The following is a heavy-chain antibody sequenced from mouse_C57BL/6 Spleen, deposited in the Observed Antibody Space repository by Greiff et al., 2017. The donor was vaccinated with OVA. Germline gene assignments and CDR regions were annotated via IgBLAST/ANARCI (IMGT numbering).Heavy chain of an antibody. CDR1: GYTFTDYN. CDR2: INPNNGGT. Sequence: VQLQQSGPELVKPGASVKMSCKASGYTFTDYNMHWVKQSHGKSLEWIGYINPNNGGTSYNQKFKGKATLTVNKSSSTAYMELRSLTSEDSAVYYCARWPSYYYGSRENYFDYWGQGTTLTVSS. J-gene: IGHJ2*01. D-gene: IGHD1-1*01. V-gene: IGHV1-22*01. CDR3: ARWPSYYYGSRENYFDY.